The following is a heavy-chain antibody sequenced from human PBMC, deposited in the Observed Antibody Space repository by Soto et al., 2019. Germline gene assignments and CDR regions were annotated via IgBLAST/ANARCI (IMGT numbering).Heavy chain of an antibody. CDR2: IIPIFGTA. CDR1: GGTFSSYA. Sequence: RASVKVSCKASGGTFSSYAISWVRQAPGQGLEWMGGIIPIFGTANYAQKFQGRVTITADKSTSTAYMELSSLRSEDTAVYYCARRELLNSNWFDPWGQGTLVTVSS. CDR3: ARRELLNSNWFDP. J-gene: IGHJ5*02. V-gene: IGHV1-69*06. D-gene: IGHD1-26*01.